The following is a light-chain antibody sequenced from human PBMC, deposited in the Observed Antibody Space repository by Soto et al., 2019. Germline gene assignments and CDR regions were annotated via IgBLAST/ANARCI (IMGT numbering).Light chain of an antibody. CDR2: KAP. V-gene: IGKV1-5*03. J-gene: IGKJ1*01. CDR3: QQYNSYST. CDR1: QSISSW. Sequence: DIKMTQSPSTLSASVGDRVTITCRANQSISSWLDRYQQKPGKAPKLLIYKAPSLEIGVPSRFSGSGSGTEFTLTISSLQPDDFATYYGQQYNSYSTFGQGTKVEIK.